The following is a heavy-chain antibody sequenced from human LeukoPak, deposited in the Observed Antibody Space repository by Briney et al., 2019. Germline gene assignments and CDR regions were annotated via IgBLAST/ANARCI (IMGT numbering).Heavy chain of an antibody. CDR1: GITFSTYG. Sequence: PGRSLRLSCADSGITFSTYGIHWVRQVPGKGLEWVAVISHDGSNYYYADSVKGRFTISRDNSKNTLYLQMSSLRTEDTAVYYCAKATGSSWYYFDDWGLGTLVTVSS. J-gene: IGHJ4*02. V-gene: IGHV3-30*18. CDR3: AKATGSSWYYFDD. D-gene: IGHD6-13*01. CDR2: ISHDGSNY.